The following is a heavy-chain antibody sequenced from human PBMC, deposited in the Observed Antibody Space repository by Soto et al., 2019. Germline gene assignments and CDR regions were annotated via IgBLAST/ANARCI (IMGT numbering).Heavy chain of an antibody. CDR1: GCSINTYY. D-gene: IGHD5-12*01. J-gene: IGHJ4*02. CDR2: IYYRANP. Sequence: PSETLSLTCTVSGCSINTYYWSWIRQPPGKGLEWIGYIYYRANPNYNPSLKSRVTISQDTSKNQFSLKLSSVTAADTAVYYCARHYGDGYDYVDYWGQGTLVTVS. V-gene: IGHV4-59*08. CDR3: ARHYGDGYDYVDY.